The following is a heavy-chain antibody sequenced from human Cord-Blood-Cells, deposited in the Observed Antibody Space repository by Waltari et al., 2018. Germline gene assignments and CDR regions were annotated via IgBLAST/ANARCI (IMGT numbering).Heavy chain of an antibody. CDR2: ISWNSGSI. CDR3: ATLTIVVVPAARGDAFDI. CDR1: GFTFDDYA. Sequence: DVQLVESGGGLVQPGRSLRLSCAASGFTFDDYAMHWVRQAPGKALEWVSGISWNSGSIGYADSVKGRFTISRDNAKNSLYLQMNSLRAEDTALYYCATLTIVVVPAARGDAFDIWGQGTMVTVSS. J-gene: IGHJ3*02. V-gene: IGHV3-9*01. D-gene: IGHD2-2*01.